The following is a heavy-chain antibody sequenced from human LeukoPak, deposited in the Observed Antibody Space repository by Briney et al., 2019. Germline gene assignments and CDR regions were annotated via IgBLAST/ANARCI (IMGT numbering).Heavy chain of an antibody. J-gene: IGHJ4*02. Sequence: SETLSLTXAVYGGSFSGYYWSWIRQPPGKGLEWIGEINHSGSTNYNPSLKSRVTISVDTSKNQFSLKLSSVTAADTAVYYCARSASYYFDYWGQGTLVTVSS. CDR1: GGSFSGYY. CDR2: INHSGST. V-gene: IGHV4-34*01. CDR3: ARSASYYFDY.